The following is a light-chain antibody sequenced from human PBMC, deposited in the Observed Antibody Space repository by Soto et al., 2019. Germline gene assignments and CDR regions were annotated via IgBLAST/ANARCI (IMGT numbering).Light chain of an antibody. CDR3: FSYTSSSARV. V-gene: IGLV2-14*01. CDR2: DVS. Sequence: QSALTQPASVSGSPGQSITISCTGTSRDVGGYNYISWYQQNPGKAPKVIIYDVSNRPSGVSNRFSGSKSGNTASLTISGLQAEDEADYYCFSYTSSSARVFGGGTKLTVL. J-gene: IGLJ3*02. CDR1: SRDVGGYNY.